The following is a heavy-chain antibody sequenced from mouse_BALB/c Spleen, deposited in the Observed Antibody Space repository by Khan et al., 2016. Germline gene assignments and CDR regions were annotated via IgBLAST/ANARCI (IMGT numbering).Heavy chain of an antibody. CDR3: ARSDDYDDYYVMDY. J-gene: IGHJ4*01. CDR1: GYSFTGYN. Sequence: EVQLQESGPELEKPGASVKISCKASGYSFTGYNMNWVKQTNGKSLEWIGNIDPYYGGSTYNQKFKGKATLTVDKSSSTAYMQLKSLTSEDSAVYYCARSDDYDDYYVMDYWGQGTSVTVSS. V-gene: IGHV1-39*01. CDR2: IDPYYGGS. D-gene: IGHD2-4*01.